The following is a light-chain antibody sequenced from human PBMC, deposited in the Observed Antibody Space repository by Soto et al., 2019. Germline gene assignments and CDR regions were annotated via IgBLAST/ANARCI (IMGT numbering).Light chain of an antibody. CDR1: QSVAGY. CDR2: DSS. J-gene: IGKJ2*01. CDR3: PHRSNCPMYT. V-gene: IGKV3-11*01. Sequence: ELVLTQSPATLSLSPGESATLSCRASQSVAGYLAWYQQKPGQGPRLLIYDSSTRATGTPARFRGSGSGTDFTLTISSLEPEDFAIYICPHRSNCPMYTFGQGTKLEIK.